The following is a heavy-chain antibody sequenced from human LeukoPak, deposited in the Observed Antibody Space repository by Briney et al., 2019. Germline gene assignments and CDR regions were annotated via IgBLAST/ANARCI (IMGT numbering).Heavy chain of an antibody. CDR1: GFTFSSYS. D-gene: IGHD3-3*01. Sequence: AGGSLRLSCAASGFTFSSYSMNWVRQAPGKGLEWVSYISSSSSTMYYADSVKGRFTISRDNAKNSLYLQMNSLRDEDTAVYYCARDLGLGSDFWSGYYTVPFDYWGQGTLVTVSS. V-gene: IGHV3-48*02. J-gene: IGHJ4*02. CDR3: ARDLGLGSDFWSGYYTVPFDY. CDR2: ISSSSSTM.